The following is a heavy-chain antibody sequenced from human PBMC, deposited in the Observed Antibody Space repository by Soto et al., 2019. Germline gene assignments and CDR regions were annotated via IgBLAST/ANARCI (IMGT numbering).Heavy chain of an antibody. D-gene: IGHD6-19*01. CDR3: AHGSGWLSDY. J-gene: IGHJ4*02. V-gene: IGHV2-5*02. CDR2: IYWDDAN. Sequence: QITLKESGPTLVKPTQTLTLTCTFSGFSLTSTAVGVNWIRQPPGKALEWLALIYWDDANHYNPSLKSRLTVTKDTSKNQVVLTMTNMDPVDTATYYCAHGSGWLSDYWGQGTLVTVSS. CDR1: GFSLTSTAVG.